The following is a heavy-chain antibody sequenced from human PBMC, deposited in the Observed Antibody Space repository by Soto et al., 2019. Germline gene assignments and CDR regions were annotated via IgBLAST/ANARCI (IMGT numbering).Heavy chain of an antibody. CDR3: XXXXXXXXXXXX. CDR1: XGXXXXXXXX. V-gene: IGHV4-39*01. Sequence: QLHLQESGPGLVEPSETLSLTCTVSXGXXXXXXXXXXXXXXSXGKGLEWIGNIFYGGGSGVAYYSPSLKSRVTISVDTSKXXFSXXXXXXXXXXXXXXXXXXXXXXXXXXXXWGQGKLVTVSS. J-gene: IGHJ4*02. CDR2: IFYGGGSGVA.